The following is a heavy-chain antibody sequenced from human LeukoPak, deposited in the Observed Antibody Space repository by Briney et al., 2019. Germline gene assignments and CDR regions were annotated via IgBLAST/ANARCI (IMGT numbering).Heavy chain of an antibody. CDR1: GGSISSSSYY. D-gene: IGHD1-1*01. V-gene: IGHV4-39*07. J-gene: IGHJ6*03. CDR3: ARVVQYYYYMDV. CDR2: IYYSGST. Sequence: PSETLSLTCTVSGGSISSSSYYWGWIRQPPGKGLEWIGSIYYSGSTYYNPSLKSRVTISVDTSKNQFSLKLSSVTAADTAVYYCARVVQYYYYMDVWGKGTTVTVSS.